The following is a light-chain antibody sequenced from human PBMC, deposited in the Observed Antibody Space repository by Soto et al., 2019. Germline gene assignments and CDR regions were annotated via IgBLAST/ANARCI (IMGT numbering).Light chain of an antibody. V-gene: IGLV9-49*01. CDR2: VGTGGIVG. CDR3: GADHGSGSNFRV. CDR1: SGYSNYN. Sequence: QPVLTQPPSASASLGASVTLTCTLSSGYSNYNVDWYQQRPGKGPRFVMRVGTGGIVGSKGDGIPDRFSVLGSGLNRYLTIKNIQEEDESDYHCGADHGSGSNFRVFGGGTKVTVL. J-gene: IGLJ2*01.